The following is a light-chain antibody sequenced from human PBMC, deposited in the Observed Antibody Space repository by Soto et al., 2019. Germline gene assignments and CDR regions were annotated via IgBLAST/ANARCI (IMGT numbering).Light chain of an antibody. CDR2: AAS. CDR3: QQYYSYPPT. V-gene: IGKV1-8*01. J-gene: IGKJ1*01. Sequence: AIRMTQSPSSLSASTGDRVTITCGASQGISSYLAWYQQKPGKAPKLLIYAASTLQSGVPSRFSGSGSGTDFTLTISCLQSEDFATYYCQQYYSYPPTFGQGTKVDIK. CDR1: QGISSY.